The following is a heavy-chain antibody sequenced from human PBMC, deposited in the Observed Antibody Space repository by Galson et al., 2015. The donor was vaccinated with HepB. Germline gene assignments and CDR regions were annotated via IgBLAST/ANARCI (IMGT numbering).Heavy chain of an antibody. D-gene: IGHD3-3*01. J-gene: IGHJ6*02. V-gene: IGHV3-30*04. CDR3: ARDGPVAIFGVVTNYYYYGMDV. CDR2: ISYDGSNK. Sequence: SLRLSCAASGFTFSSYAMHWVRQAPGKGLEWVAVISYDGSNKYYADSVKGRFTISRDNSKNTLYLQMNSLRAEDTAVYYCARDGPVAIFGVVTNYYYYGMDVWGQGTTVTVSS. CDR1: GFTFSSYA.